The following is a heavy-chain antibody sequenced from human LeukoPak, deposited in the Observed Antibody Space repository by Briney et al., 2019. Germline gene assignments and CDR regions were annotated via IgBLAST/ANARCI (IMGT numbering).Heavy chain of an antibody. CDR1: GFTFSSYS. J-gene: IGHJ6*03. CDR3: ARGKGYYGSGRPYYYYMDV. Sequence: GGSLRLSCAASGFTFSSYSMNWVRQAPGKGLEWDSYISSSSSTIYYADSVKGRFTISRDKAKNSLYLQMNSLRAEDTAVYYCARGKGYYGSGRPYYYYMDVWGKGTTVTVSS. V-gene: IGHV3-48*01. CDR2: ISSSSSTI. D-gene: IGHD3-10*01.